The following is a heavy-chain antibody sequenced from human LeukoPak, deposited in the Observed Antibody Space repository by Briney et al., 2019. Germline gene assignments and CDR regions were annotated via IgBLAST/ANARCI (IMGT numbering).Heavy chain of an antibody. CDR2: ISAYNGNT. J-gene: IGHJ4*02. V-gene: IGHV1-18*01. CDR1: GYTFTSYG. Sequence: EASVKVSCKASGYTFTSYGISWVRQAPGQGLEWMGWISAYNGNTNYAQKLQGRVTMTTDTSTSTAYMELRSLRSDDTAVYYCARDEVKLTKTMYYYDSSGYYHPSFDYWGQGTLVTVSS. CDR3: ARDEVKLTKTMYYYDSSGYYHPSFDY. D-gene: IGHD3-22*01.